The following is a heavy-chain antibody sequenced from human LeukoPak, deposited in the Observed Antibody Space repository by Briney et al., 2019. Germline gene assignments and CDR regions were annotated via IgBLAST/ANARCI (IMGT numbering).Heavy chain of an antibody. CDR1: DGSISSSNYF. V-gene: IGHV4-39*01. D-gene: IGHD3-10*01. CDR3: ARHEVVRGLTQGFDY. CDR2: IYYSGST. J-gene: IGHJ4*02. Sequence: SETLSLTCTVSDGSISSSNYFWGWIRQPPGKGLEWIGSIYYSGSTYYNPSLKSRVTISVDTSKNQFSLKLSSVTAADTAVYYCARHEVVRGLTQGFDYWGQGTLVTVSS.